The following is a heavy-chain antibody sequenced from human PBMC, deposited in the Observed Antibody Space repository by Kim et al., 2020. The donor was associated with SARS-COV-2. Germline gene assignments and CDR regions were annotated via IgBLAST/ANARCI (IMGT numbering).Heavy chain of an antibody. V-gene: IGHV4-39*01. CDR2: IYNTGTI. CDR3: AAAGERVLDFWGGTSSNYFDH. CDR1: GGSVSRDSYY. D-gene: IGHD3-3*01. Sequence: SETLSLTCTVSGGSVSRDSYYWGWIRQPPGKGLEWIGSIYNTGTIYDNPSLKSRLTISVDPSKNQFSLKLSSVTAADTAVYYCAAAGERVLDFWGGTSSNYFDHWGQGTLVTVSS. J-gene: IGHJ4*02.